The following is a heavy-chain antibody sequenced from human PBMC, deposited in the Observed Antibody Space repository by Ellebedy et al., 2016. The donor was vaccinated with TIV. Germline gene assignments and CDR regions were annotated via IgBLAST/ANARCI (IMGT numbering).Heavy chain of an antibody. CDR1: GFTFSPYA. Sequence: GESLKISCAASGFTFSPYAMAWVRQAPGKGLEWVSGIVGSGAQKYADSVEGRFIISRDNSKKTLYLQMNSLRADDTAIYYCARDPDSGYGKDYWGQGTLVTVSS. V-gene: IGHV3-23*01. J-gene: IGHJ4*02. CDR3: ARDPDSGYGKDY. D-gene: IGHD5-12*01. CDR2: IVGSGA.